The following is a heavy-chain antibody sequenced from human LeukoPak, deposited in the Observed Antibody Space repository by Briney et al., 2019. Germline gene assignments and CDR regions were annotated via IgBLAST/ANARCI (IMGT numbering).Heavy chain of an antibody. D-gene: IGHD2-2*01. CDR1: GDSVSSNSVT. CDR2: TYYRSTWYN. V-gene: IGHV6-1*01. J-gene: IGHJ5*02. Sequence: SRTLSLTCAISGDSVSSNSVTWNWIRQPPSRGLEWLGRTYYRSTWYNDYAVSVRGRITVNPDTSKNQFSLHLNSVTPEDTAVYYCARRLTQYDCFDPWGQGILVTVSS. CDR3: ARRLTQYDCFDP.